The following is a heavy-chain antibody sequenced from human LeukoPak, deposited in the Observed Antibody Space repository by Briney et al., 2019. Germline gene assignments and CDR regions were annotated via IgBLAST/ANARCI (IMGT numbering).Heavy chain of an antibody. CDR3: ARALKELNDIAVAGTGFDY. CDR1: GGSFSGYY. V-gene: IGHV4-34*01. Sequence: SETLSLTCAVYGGSFSGYYWSWIRQPPGKGLEWIGEIYHSGDTNYNPSLKSRVTISVDTSKNQFSLKLTSVTAADTAVYYCARALKELNDIAVAGTGFDYWGQGTLVTVSS. CDR2: IYHSGDT. D-gene: IGHD6-19*01. J-gene: IGHJ4*02.